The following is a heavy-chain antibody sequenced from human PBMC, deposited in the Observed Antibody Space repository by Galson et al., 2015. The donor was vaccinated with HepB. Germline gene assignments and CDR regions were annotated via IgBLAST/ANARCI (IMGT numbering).Heavy chain of an antibody. Sequence: SLRLSCAASGFTFSDYYMSWIRQAPGKGLEWVSYISSSSSYTNYADSVKGRFTISRDNAKNSLYLQMNSLRAEDTAVYYCARTGVATTNYYYYGMDVWGQGTTVTVSS. CDR1: GFTFSDYY. CDR3: ARTGVATTNYYYYGMDV. CDR2: ISSSSSYT. J-gene: IGHJ6*02. D-gene: IGHD5-12*01. V-gene: IGHV3-11*03.